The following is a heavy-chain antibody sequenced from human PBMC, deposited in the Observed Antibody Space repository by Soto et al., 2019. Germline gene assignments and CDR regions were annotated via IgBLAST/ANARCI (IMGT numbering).Heavy chain of an antibody. D-gene: IGHD3-22*01. CDR2: ISGSGGST. CDR1: GFTFSSYA. V-gene: IGHV3-23*01. J-gene: IGHJ4*02. CDR3: AKDLRPAYYYDSSGYYDY. Sequence: EVQLLESGGGLVQPGGSLRLSCAASGFTFSSYAMSWVRQAPGKGLEWVSAISGSGGSTYYADSVKGRFTISRDNSKNTXXLQMNSLRAEDTAVYYCAKDLRPAYYYDSSGYYDYWGQGTLVTVSS.